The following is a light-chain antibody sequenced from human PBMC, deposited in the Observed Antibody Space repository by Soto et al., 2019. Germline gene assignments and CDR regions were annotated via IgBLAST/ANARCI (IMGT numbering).Light chain of an antibody. J-gene: IGKJ5*01. Sequence: DIQMTQSPSSLSASVGDRFTITCQASQNINNYLNWYPQKPGRAPKLLIYDASNLEAGVPSRFRGSGSGTDYTVTIGRLQPEDIAPYYCQQYEHLPTFGHGTRLEIK. CDR2: DAS. V-gene: IGKV1-33*01. CDR3: QQYEHLPT. CDR1: QNINNY.